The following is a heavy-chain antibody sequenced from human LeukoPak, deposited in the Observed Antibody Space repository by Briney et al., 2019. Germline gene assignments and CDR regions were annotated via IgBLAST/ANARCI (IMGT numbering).Heavy chain of an antibody. J-gene: IGHJ4*02. CDR2: ISSSSDYT. Sequence: PGGSLRLSCVASGFTFSDYYMSWIRQAPGKGLEWVSYISSSSDYTNYADSVRGRFTISRDNAKNSLYLQMNSLRAEDTALYYCARDMYDNGWSSFDYWGQGTLVTVSS. D-gene: IGHD3-10*01. CDR1: GFTFSDYY. V-gene: IGHV3-11*06. CDR3: ARDMYDNGWSSFDY.